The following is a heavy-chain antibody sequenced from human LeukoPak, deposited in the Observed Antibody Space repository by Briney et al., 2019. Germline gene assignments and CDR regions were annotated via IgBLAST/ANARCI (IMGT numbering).Heavy chain of an antibody. Sequence: PGGSLRLSCAASGFTFSSYEMNWVRQAPGKGLEWVSYISSSGSTIYYADSVKGRFTISRDNAKNSLYLQMNSLRAEDTAVYYCARGVQLWMYGLYYYYYYYMDVWGKGTTVTVSS. CDR3: ARGVQLWMYGLYYYYYYYMDV. V-gene: IGHV3-48*03. D-gene: IGHD5-18*01. CDR2: ISSSGSTI. J-gene: IGHJ6*03. CDR1: GFTFSSYE.